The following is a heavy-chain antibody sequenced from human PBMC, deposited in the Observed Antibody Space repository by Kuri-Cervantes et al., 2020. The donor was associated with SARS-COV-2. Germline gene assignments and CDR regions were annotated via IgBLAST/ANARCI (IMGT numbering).Heavy chain of an antibody. CDR2: ISAYNGNT. J-gene: IGHJ4*02. CDR1: GYTFTSYG. CDR3: ARAFVLGYCSSTSCYTLNFDY. Sequence: ASVKDSCKASGYTFTSYGISWVRQAPGHGLEWMGWISAYNGNTNYAQKLQGRVTMTTDTSTSTAYMELSRLRSDDTAVYYCARAFVLGYCSSTSCYTLNFDYWGQGTLVTVSS. V-gene: IGHV1-18*01. D-gene: IGHD2-2*02.